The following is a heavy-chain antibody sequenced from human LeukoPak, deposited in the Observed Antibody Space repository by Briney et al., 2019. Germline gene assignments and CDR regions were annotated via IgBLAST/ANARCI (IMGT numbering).Heavy chain of an antibody. CDR3: AGGGRYSYGQGYFDY. J-gene: IGHJ4*02. D-gene: IGHD5-18*01. Sequence: SETLSLTCAVSGYSISSGYYWGWIRQPPGKGLEWIGSIYHSGSTYYNPSLKSRVTISVDTSKNQFSLKLSSVTAADTAVYYCAGGGRYSYGQGYFDYWGQGTLVTVSS. V-gene: IGHV4-38-2*01. CDR2: IYHSGST. CDR1: GYSISSGYY.